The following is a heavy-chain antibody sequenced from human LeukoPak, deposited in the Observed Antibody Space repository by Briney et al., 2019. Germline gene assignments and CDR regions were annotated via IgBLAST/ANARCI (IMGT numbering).Heavy chain of an antibody. Sequence: PGRSLRLFCAASGFTFTSYGMHCVRQAPGKGLEWVAVISYDGSDKSYADSVKGRFTISRDNSKNTLYLQMNSLRAEDTAVYYCAKDLVGSSWSHGFDYWGQGTLVTVSS. J-gene: IGHJ4*02. CDR2: ISYDGSDK. CDR3: AKDLVGSSWSHGFDY. CDR1: GFTFTSYG. D-gene: IGHD6-13*01. V-gene: IGHV3-30*18.